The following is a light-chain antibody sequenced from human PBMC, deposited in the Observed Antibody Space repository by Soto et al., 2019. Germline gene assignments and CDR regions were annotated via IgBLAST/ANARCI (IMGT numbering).Light chain of an antibody. CDR2: AAS. CDR1: QGISTW. J-gene: IGKJ4*01. Sequence: DIQMTQSPSIVSASVGDRVTITCRASQGISTWLAWHQQKPGKAPKLLIYAASSLQSGVPSRFSSSGSGTDFTLTISSLQPEDFATYYCQQANSFPLTFGGGTKVDIK. CDR3: QQANSFPLT. V-gene: IGKV1-12*01.